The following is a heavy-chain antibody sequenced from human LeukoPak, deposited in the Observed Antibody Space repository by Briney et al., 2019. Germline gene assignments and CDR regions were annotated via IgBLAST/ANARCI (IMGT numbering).Heavy chain of an antibody. CDR2: IIPILGIA. CDR1: GGTFSSYA. D-gene: IGHD6-13*01. CDR3: AYSSSWDDAFDI. Sequence: GASVKVSCKASGGTFSSYAISRVRQAPGQGLEWMGRIIPILGIANYAQKFQGRVTITADKSTSTAYMELSSLRSEDTAVYYCAYSSSWDDAFDIWGQGTMVTVSS. J-gene: IGHJ3*02. V-gene: IGHV1-69*04.